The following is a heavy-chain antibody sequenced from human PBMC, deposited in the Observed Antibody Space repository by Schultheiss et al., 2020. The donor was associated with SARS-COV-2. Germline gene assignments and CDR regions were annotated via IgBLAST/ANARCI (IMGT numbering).Heavy chain of an antibody. Sequence: GGSLRLSCAASGFTFSSYAMHWVRQAPGKGLEWVAVISYDGSNKYYADSVKGRFTISRDNSKNTLYLQMNSLRAEDTAVYYCAKERLQPLMEVDYWGQGTLVTVSS. CDR1: GFTFSSYA. V-gene: IGHV3-30*01. CDR2: ISYDGSNK. D-gene: IGHD4-11*01. J-gene: IGHJ4*02. CDR3: AKERLQPLMEVDY.